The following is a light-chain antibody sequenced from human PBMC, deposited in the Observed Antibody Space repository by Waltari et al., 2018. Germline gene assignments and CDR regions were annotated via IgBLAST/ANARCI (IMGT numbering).Light chain of an antibody. Sequence: DIVMTQSPDSLAVSLGARATTKRKSSQSLLYSSNNKDYLAWYQQKPGQPPKLLIYWASTRESGVPDRFSGSGSGTDFTLTISSLQAEDVAIYYCQQYYSTLVFGQGTKLEIK. V-gene: IGKV4-1*01. J-gene: IGKJ2*01. CDR1: QSLLYSSNNKDY. CDR2: WAS. CDR3: QQYYSTLV.